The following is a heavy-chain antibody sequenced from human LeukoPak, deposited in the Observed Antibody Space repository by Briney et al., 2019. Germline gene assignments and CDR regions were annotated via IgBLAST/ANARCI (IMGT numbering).Heavy chain of an antibody. Sequence: QTGGSLRLSCAASGFTFSRFWMSWVRQAPGKGLEWVANINRDGSEKYYVDSVRGRFTISRDNAKNSLYLQMNSLRAEDTAVYYCARTYGDYPDYWGQGTLVTVSS. CDR2: INRDGSEK. CDR3: ARTYGDYPDY. CDR1: GFTFSRFW. D-gene: IGHD4-17*01. J-gene: IGHJ4*02. V-gene: IGHV3-7*01.